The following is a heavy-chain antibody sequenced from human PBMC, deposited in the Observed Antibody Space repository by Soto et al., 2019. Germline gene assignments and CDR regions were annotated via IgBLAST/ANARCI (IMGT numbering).Heavy chain of an antibody. D-gene: IGHD3-10*01. J-gene: IGHJ4*02. V-gene: IGHV3-74*01. CDR3: ARVRNGEYSFDY. CDR2: INPTGSVT. Sequence: EVQLVESGGGLVQPGGSLRLSCAASGFTFSNYWMHWVRQAPGKGLVWVSRINPTGSVTSYADSVEGRFSISRDNVKNTMSLQMDGLRGEDTAVYYCARVRNGEYSFDYWGQGTLVTVSS. CDR1: GFTFSNYW.